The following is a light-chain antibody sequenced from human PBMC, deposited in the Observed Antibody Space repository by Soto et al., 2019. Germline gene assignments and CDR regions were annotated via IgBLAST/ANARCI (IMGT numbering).Light chain of an antibody. J-gene: IGLJ2*01. V-gene: IGLV2-14*01. Sequence: QPVLTQPASVSGSPGQSITISCTGTSSDIGTYNYVSWYQQHPGKAPKLMIYEVSNRPSGVSNRFSGSKSGNTASLTISGLQAEDEADYYCSSYTTSSTLNVVFGGGTKLTVL. CDR1: SSDIGTYNY. CDR2: EVS. CDR3: SSYTTSSTLNVV.